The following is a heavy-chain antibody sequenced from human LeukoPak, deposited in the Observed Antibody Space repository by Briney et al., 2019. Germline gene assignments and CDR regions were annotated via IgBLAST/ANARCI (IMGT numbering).Heavy chain of an antibody. V-gene: IGHV4-61*02. Sequence: SETLSLTCTVSGGSISSGSYYWSWIRQPAGKGLEWIGRIYTSGSTNYNPSLKSRVTISVDTSKNQFSLKLSSVTAADTAVYYCARLIAAWPNYYYYYYMDVWGKGTTVTVSS. CDR3: ARLIAAWPNYYYYYYMDV. CDR1: GGSISSGSYY. D-gene: IGHD6-6*01. CDR2: IYTSGST. J-gene: IGHJ6*03.